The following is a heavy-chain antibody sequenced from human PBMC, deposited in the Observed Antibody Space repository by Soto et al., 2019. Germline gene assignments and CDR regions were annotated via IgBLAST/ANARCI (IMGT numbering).Heavy chain of an antibody. V-gene: IGHV1-2*04. Sequence: ASVKVSCKASGYTFTGYYMHWVRQAPGQGLEWIGWINPNSGGTNYAQKFQGWVTMTRDTSISTAYMELSRLRSDDTAVYYCAREVYYDILTGSPSTENWFDPWGQGTLVTVSS. CDR3: AREVYYDILTGSPSTENWFDP. D-gene: IGHD3-9*01. CDR1: GYTFTGYY. J-gene: IGHJ5*02. CDR2: INPNSGGT.